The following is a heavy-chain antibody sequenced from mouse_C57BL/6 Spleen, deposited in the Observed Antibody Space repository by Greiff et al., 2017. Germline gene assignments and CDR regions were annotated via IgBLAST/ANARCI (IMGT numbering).Heavy chain of an antibody. Sequence: VQLQQPGAELVMPGASVKLSCKASGYTFTSYWMHWVKQRPGQGLEWIGEIDPSDSYTNYNQKFKGKSTLTVDKSSSTAYMQLSSLTSEDSAVYYCARRKGDFTGFAYWGQGTLVTVSA. V-gene: IGHV1-69*01. CDR3: ARRKGDFTGFAY. CDR2: IDPSDSYT. J-gene: IGHJ3*01. D-gene: IGHD2-13*01. CDR1: GYTFTSYW.